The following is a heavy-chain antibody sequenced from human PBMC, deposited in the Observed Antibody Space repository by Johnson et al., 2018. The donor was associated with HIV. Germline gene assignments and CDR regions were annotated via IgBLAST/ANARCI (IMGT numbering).Heavy chain of an antibody. CDR1: GFTFSSYG. Sequence: QMLLVESGGGVVQPGRSLRLSCAASGFTFSSYGMHWVRQAPGKGLEWVAVIWYDGSNKYYADSVKGRFTISRDNSKNTLYLQMNSLRAEDTAVYYCAKDLRRGNRREAFEIWGQGTMVTVSS. CDR2: IWYDGSNK. V-gene: IGHV3-33*06. J-gene: IGHJ3*02. D-gene: IGHD1-14*01. CDR3: AKDLRRGNRREAFEI.